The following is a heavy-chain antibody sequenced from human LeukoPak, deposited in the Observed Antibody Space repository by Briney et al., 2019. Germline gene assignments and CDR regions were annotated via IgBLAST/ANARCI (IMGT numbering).Heavy chain of an antibody. J-gene: IGHJ4*02. D-gene: IGHD2-15*01. Sequence: ASVKVSCKASGYTFTSYYMHWVRQPPGQGLEWMGIINPSGGSTSYAQKFQGRVTMTRDTSTSTVYMELSSLRSEDTAVYYCPRDPTGYCSGGSCYDGDYWGQGTLVTVSS. V-gene: IGHV1-46*01. CDR2: INPSGGST. CDR3: PRDPTGYCSGGSCYDGDY. CDR1: GYTFTSYY.